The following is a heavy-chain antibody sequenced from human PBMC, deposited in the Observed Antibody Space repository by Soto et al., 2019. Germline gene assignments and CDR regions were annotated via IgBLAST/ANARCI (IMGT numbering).Heavy chain of an antibody. J-gene: IGHJ4*01. CDR2: ISSSGSTI. CDR1: GFTFSSYE. D-gene: IGHD3-3*01. V-gene: IGHV3-48*03. CDR3: TKDDYDFWSGYFSF. Sequence: PGGSLRLSCAASGFTFSSYEMNWVRQAPGKGLEWVSYISSSGSTIYYADSVKGRFTISRDNAKNSLYLQMNSLRAEDTARYYCTKDDYDFWSGYFSFWGQGTPVTVSS.